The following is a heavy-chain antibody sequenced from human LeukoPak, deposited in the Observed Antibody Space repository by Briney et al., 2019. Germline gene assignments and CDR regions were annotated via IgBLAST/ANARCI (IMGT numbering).Heavy chain of an antibody. CDR3: ARCPLVRGVILPRFDP. J-gene: IGHJ5*02. CDR1: GGSFSGYY. V-gene: IGHV4-31*11. Sequence: SETLSLTCAAWGGSFSGYYWNWIRQHPGKGLEWIGYIYYSGSTYYNPSLKSRVSISVDTSKNQFSLKLSPVTAAATDVYYCARCPLVRGVILPRFDPRGQGTLVTVSS. D-gene: IGHD3-10*01. CDR2: IYYSGST.